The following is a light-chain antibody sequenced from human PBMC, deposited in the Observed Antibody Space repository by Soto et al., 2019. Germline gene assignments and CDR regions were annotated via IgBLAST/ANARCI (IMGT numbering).Light chain of an antibody. J-gene: IGKJ4*01. CDR1: QGINTF. CDR2: AAS. Sequence: IQLTQSPSALSASLGDRFTITCLASQGINTFLDWYQQKTGKATKLLIYAASTLQSGVPSTFSGSGSGKHFPITLSTLQPEDFATYYCHQLESYPSTFGGAPKVDIK. V-gene: IGKV1-9*01. CDR3: HQLESYPST.